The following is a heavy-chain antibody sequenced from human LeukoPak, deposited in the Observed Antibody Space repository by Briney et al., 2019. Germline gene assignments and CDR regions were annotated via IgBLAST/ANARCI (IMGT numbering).Heavy chain of an antibody. D-gene: IGHD1-26*01. J-gene: IGHJ4*02. V-gene: IGHV3-74*01. CDR2: ISSDGSST. Sequence: PGGSLRLSCAASGFTFSSYWVHWVRQAPGKGLVWVSRISSDGSSTSYADSVKGRFTISRDNAKNTLYLQMNSLRAEDTAVYYCARDSGSSEYYFDYWGQGTLVTVSS. CDR1: GFTFSSYW. CDR3: ARDSGSSEYYFDY.